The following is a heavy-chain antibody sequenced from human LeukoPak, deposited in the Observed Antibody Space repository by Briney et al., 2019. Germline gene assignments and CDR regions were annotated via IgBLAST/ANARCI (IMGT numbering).Heavy chain of an antibody. CDR2: IISIFGIA. V-gene: IGHV1-69*04. J-gene: IGHJ6*02. CDR1: GGTFSSYA. D-gene: IGHD4-23*01. CDR3: AREGYGGNAYFYYYGMDV. Sequence: ASVKVSCKASGGTFSSYAISWVRQAPGQGLEWMGSIISIFGIANYAQKFQGRVTITADKSTGTAYMELSSLRSEDTAVYCCAREGYGGNAYFYYYGMDVWGQGTTVTVSS.